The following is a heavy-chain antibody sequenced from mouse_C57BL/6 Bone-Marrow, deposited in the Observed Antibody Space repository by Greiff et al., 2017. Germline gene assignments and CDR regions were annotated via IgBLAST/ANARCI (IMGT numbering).Heavy chain of an antibody. J-gene: IGHJ2*01. CDR1: GFTFSSYG. Sequence: VQLQQSGGDLVKPGGSLKLSCAASGFTFSSYGMSWVRQTPDKRLEWVATISSGGSYTYYPDSVKGRCTISRDNAKNTLYLQMRSLKSEDTAMYYCAREGSYDGYYGYWGQGTTLTVSS. V-gene: IGHV5-6*01. D-gene: IGHD2-3*01. CDR3: AREGSYDGYYGY. CDR2: ISSGGSYT.